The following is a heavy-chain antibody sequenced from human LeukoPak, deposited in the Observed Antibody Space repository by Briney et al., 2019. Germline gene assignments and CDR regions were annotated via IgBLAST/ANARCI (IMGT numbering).Heavy chain of an antibody. CDR3: ARRRSINYYGSGSYSRLGYYYMDV. J-gene: IGHJ6*03. Sequence: PSETLSLTCAVYGGSFSGYYWSWIRQPPGKGLEWIGEINHSGSTNYNPSLKSRVTISVDTSKNQFSLKLSSVTAADTAVYYCARRRSINYYGSGSYSRLGYYYMDVWGKGTTVTISS. CDR1: GGSFSGYY. D-gene: IGHD3-10*01. CDR2: INHSGST. V-gene: IGHV4-34*01.